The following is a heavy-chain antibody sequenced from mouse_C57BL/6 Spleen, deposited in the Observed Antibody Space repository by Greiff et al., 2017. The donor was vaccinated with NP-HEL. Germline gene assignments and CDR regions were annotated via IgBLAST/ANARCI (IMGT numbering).Heavy chain of an antibody. CDR3: ARDYDYEFAY. J-gene: IGHJ3*01. V-gene: IGHV1-59*01. CDR2: IDPSDSYT. D-gene: IGHD2-4*01. Sequence: QVHVKQSGAELVRPGTSVKLSCKASGYTFTSYWMHWVKQRPGQGLEWIGVIDPSDSYTNYNQKFKGKATLTVDTSSSTAYMQLSSLTSEDSAVYYCARDYDYEFAYWGQGTLVTVSA. CDR1: GYTFTSYW.